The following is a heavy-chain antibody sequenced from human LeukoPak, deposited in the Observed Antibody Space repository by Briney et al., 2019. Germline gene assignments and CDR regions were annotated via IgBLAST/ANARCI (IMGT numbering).Heavy chain of an antibody. V-gene: IGHV4-34*01. CDR1: GGSFSGYY. D-gene: IGHD2-8*01. Sequence: SETLPLTCAVYGGSFSGYYWSWIRQPPGKGLEWIGEINHSGSTNYNPSLKSRVTISVDTSKNQFSLKLSSVTAADTAVYYCARWTPLGYCTNGVCYIGRNYYYYMDVWGKGTTVTVSS. J-gene: IGHJ6*03. CDR2: INHSGST. CDR3: ARWTPLGYCTNGVCYIGRNYYYYMDV.